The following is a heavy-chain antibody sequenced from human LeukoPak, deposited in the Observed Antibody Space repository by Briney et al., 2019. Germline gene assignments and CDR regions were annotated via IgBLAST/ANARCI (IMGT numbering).Heavy chain of an antibody. CDR1: GGSISSTNR. CDR3: ATGGSSGWDYFDY. J-gene: IGHJ4*02. CDR2: IHHSGST. Sequence: SGTLSLTCAVSGGSISSTNRWSWVRQPPGKGLEWIGEIHHSGSTNYNPSLKSRVSISVDKSKNQFSLKLSSVTAADTAVYYCATGGSSGWDYFDYWGQGTLVTVSS. D-gene: IGHD6-19*01. V-gene: IGHV4-4*02.